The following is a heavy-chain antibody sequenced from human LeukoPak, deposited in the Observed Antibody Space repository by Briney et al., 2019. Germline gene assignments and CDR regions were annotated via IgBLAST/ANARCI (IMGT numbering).Heavy chain of an antibody. CDR2: IYYSGST. Sequence: SQTLSLTCTVSGGSISSGDYYWSWIRQPPRKGLEWIGYIYYSGSTYYNPSLKSRVTISVDTSKNQFSLKLSSVTAADTAVYYCARALDITGTPYFDYWGQGTLVTVSS. V-gene: IGHV4-30-4*08. J-gene: IGHJ4*02. CDR3: ARALDITGTPYFDY. D-gene: IGHD1-20*01. CDR1: GGSISSGDYY.